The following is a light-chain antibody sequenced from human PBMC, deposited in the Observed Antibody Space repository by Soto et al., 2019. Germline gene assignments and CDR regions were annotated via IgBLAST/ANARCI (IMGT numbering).Light chain of an antibody. CDR3: PKYMRYS. Sequence: DSQLTITTSTMAASVGDRVTISCRASQSISNWLDRYQQKPGTAPKLQVYHASTLESGVRSRCSGSGSGTAFTITIIRVQPDDFERYERPKYMRYSFGQGTKVEI. CDR1: QSISNW. V-gene: IGKV1-5*01. J-gene: IGKJ1*01. CDR2: HAS.